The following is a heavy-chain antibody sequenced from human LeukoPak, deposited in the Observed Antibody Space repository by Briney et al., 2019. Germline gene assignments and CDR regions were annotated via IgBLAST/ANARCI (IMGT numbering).Heavy chain of an antibody. Sequence: SETLSLTCTVSGGSISSYYWSWIRQPPGKGLEWIGYIYYSGSTNYNPSLKSRVTISVDTSKNQFSLKLSSVTAADTAVYYCAMSYDSSGYYIYFDYWGQGTLVTVSS. CDR3: AMSYDSSGYYIYFDY. CDR1: GGSISSYY. V-gene: IGHV4-59*01. D-gene: IGHD3-22*01. CDR2: IYYSGST. J-gene: IGHJ4*02.